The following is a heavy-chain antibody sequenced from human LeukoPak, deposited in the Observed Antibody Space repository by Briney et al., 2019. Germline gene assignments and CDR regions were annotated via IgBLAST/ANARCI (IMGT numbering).Heavy chain of an antibody. D-gene: IGHD6-13*01. CDR3: ARGPFRIYSSSWYFSPAWFDP. V-gene: IGHV1-8*02. CDR1: GYTFTGYY. J-gene: IGHJ5*02. CDR2: MNPNSGNT. Sequence: ASVKVSCKASGYTFTGYYMHWVRQATGQGLEWMGWMNPNSGNTGYAQKFQGRVTMTRNTSISTAYMELSSLRSEDTAVYYCARGPFRIYSSSWYFSPAWFDPWGQGTLVTVSS.